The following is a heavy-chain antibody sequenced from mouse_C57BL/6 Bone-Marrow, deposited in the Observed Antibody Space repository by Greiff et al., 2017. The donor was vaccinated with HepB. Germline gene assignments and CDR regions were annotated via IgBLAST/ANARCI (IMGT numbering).Heavy chain of an antibody. J-gene: IGHJ1*03. CDR3: VRDRGYDGYYWYFDV. V-gene: IGHV10-3*01. D-gene: IGHD2-3*01. Sequence: EAGGGLVQPKGSLKLSCAASGFTFNTYAMHWVRQAPGKGLEWVARIRSKSSNYATYYADSVKDRFTISRDDSQSMLYLQMNNLKTEDTAMYYCVRDRGYDGYYWYFDVWGTGTTVTVSS. CDR1: GFTFNTYA. CDR2: IRSKSSNYAT.